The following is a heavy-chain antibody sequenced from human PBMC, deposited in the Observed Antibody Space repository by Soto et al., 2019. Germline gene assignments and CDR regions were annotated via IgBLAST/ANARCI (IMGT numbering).Heavy chain of an antibody. Sequence: GGSLRLSCAASGFTFSSYAMSWVSQAPGKGLGWVSAISGSGGSTYYADSVKGRFTISRDNSKNTLYLQMNSLRAEDTAVYYCAKGYAPLHHAFDTWGQGTMVTV. CDR3: AKGYAPLHHAFDT. J-gene: IGHJ3*02. D-gene: IGHD1-1*01. CDR2: ISGSGGST. CDR1: GFTFSSYA. V-gene: IGHV3-23*01.